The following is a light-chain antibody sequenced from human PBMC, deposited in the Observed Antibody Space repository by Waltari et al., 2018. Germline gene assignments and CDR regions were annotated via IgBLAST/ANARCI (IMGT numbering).Light chain of an antibody. J-gene: IGLJ1*01. CDR2: EGS. CDR1: SRDVRSYNL. V-gene: IGLV2-23*01. Sequence: QSALTQPASVSGSPGPSITIPCTGTSRDVRSYNLVSWYQQHPGKAPKLMIYEGSKRPSGVSNRFSGSKSGNTASLTISGLQAEDEADYYCCSYAGSSLWDVFGTGTKVTVL. CDR3: CSYAGSSLWDV.